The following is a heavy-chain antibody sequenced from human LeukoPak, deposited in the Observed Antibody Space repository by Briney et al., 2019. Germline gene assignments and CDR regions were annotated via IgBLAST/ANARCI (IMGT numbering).Heavy chain of an antibody. V-gene: IGHV4-39*07. CDR3: ATEPSDDRRFDP. J-gene: IGHJ5*02. Sequence: SETLSLTCTVSGGSISTTYYYWGWIRQPPGKGLEWIGSIFYSGSTYYNPSLKSRLTISVDTSKNQFSLKLSSVTAADTAVYYCATEPSDDRRFDPWGQGTLVTVSS. D-gene: IGHD1-14*01. CDR2: IFYSGST. CDR1: GGSISTTYYY.